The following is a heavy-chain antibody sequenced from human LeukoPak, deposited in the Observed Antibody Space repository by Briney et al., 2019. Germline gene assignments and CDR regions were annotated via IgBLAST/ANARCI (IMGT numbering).Heavy chain of an antibody. CDR1: GYTFTSYG. Sequence: ASVKVSCKASGYTFTSYGISWVRQAPGQGLEWMGWISAYNGNTNYAQKLQGRVTMTTDTSTSTAYMELRSLRSDDTAVYYCASGLSSWPYYYGMDVWGQGTTVTVSS. V-gene: IGHV1-18*01. CDR3: ASGLSSWPYYYGMDV. CDR2: ISAYNGNT. J-gene: IGHJ6*02. D-gene: IGHD6-13*01.